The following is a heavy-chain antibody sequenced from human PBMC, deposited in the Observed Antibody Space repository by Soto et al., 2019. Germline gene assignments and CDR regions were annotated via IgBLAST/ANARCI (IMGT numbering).Heavy chain of an antibody. J-gene: IGHJ4*02. Sequence: SETLSLTCTVSGGSVSSGSYYWSWIRQPPGKGLEWIGYIYYSGSTNYNPSLKSRVTISVDTSKNQFSLKLSSVTAADTAVYYCARERALYCSGGSCYSEVSPWMDYWGQGTLVTVSS. V-gene: IGHV4-61*01. CDR2: IYYSGST. D-gene: IGHD2-15*01. CDR3: ARERALYCSGGSCYSEVSPWMDY. CDR1: GGSVSSGSYY.